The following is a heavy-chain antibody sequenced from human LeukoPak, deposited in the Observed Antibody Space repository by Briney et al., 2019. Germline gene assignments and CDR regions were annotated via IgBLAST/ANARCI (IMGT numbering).Heavy chain of an antibody. CDR3: ARDGYSSSWYGLDY. CDR2: IYTSGST. J-gene: IGHJ4*02. V-gene: IGHV4-4*07. CDR1: GGSISSYY. D-gene: IGHD6-13*01. Sequence: PSETLSLTCTVSGGSISSYYWSWIRQPAGKGLEWIGRIYTSGSTNYNPSLKSRVTMSVDTSKNQFSLKLSSVTAADTAVYYCARDGYSSSWYGLDYWGQGTLVTVSS.